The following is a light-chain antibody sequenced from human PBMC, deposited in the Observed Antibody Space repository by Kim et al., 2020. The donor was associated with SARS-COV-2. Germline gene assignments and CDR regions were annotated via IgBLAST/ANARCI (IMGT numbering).Light chain of an antibody. V-gene: IGLV2-11*01. J-gene: IGLJ2*01. CDR2: DVS. CDR3: CSYAGSYGVV. Sequence: GPSVTISCTGTSSYVGGYNYVSWYQQHPGKAPKLMIYDVSKRPSGVPDRFSGSKSGNTASLTISGLQAEDEADYYCCSYAGSYGVVFGGGTQLTVL. CDR1: SSYVGGYNY.